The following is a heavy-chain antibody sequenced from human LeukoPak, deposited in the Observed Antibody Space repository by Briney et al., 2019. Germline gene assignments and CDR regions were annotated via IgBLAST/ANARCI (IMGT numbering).Heavy chain of an antibody. J-gene: IGHJ6*02. CDR2: INPSGGST. CDR3: ARDTRARVAIYYYYGMDV. Sequence: ASVKVSCEASGYTFTSYYMHWVRQAPGQGLEWMGIINPSGGSTSYAQKFQGRVTMTRDTSTSTAYMELRSLRSDDAAVYYCARDTRARVAIYYYYGMDVWGQGTTVTVSS. V-gene: IGHV1-46*01. CDR1: GYTFTSYY. D-gene: IGHD2-15*01.